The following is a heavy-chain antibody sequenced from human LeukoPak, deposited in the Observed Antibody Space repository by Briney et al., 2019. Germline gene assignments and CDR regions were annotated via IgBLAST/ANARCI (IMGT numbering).Heavy chain of an antibody. Sequence: GGSLRLSCAASGFTFSSYSMNWVRQAPGKGLEWVSSISSSSNYIYYADSVKGRFTISRDNAKNSLNLQMNSLRAEDTAVYYCAKAGNIRFDYWGQGTLVTVSS. V-gene: IGHV3-21*01. J-gene: IGHJ4*02. CDR2: ISSSSNYI. D-gene: IGHD2/OR15-2a*01. CDR1: GFTFSSYS. CDR3: AKAGNIRFDY.